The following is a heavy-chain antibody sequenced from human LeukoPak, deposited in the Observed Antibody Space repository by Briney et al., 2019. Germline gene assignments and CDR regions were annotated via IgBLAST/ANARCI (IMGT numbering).Heavy chain of an antibody. CDR2: ITTSSTYI. CDR1: GFTFSSYS. CDR3: AKDWGYDYNSGCFEY. J-gene: IGHJ4*02. Sequence: GGSLRLSCAASGFTFSSYSMSWVRQAPGKGLEWVSSITTSSTYISYADSVKGRFTISRDNSKNTLYLQMNSLRAEDTAVYYCAKDWGYDYNSGCFEYWGQGTLVTVSS. D-gene: IGHD6-19*01. V-gene: IGHV3-21*04.